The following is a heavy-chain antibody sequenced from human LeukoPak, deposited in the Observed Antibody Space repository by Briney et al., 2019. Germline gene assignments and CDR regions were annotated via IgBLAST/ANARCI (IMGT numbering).Heavy chain of an antibody. Sequence: GASVKVSCKASGYTFTAYYMHWGRQAPGQGLGWMGWINPNSGGTNYAQKFQGRVTMTRDTSISTAYMELSRLRSDDTAVYYCARERTTMVRGVIYYWGQGTLVTVSS. J-gene: IGHJ4*02. CDR1: GYTFTAYY. CDR2: INPNSGGT. V-gene: IGHV1-2*02. CDR3: ARERTTMVRGVIYY. D-gene: IGHD3-10*01.